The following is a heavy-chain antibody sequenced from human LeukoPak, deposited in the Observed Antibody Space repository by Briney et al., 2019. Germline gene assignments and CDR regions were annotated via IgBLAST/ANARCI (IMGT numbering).Heavy chain of an antibody. V-gene: IGHV3-74*01. CDR3: VRGGEYNYGHGNY. CDR1: GFTLSTYW. CDR2: INGDGSDT. Sequence: PGGSLRLSCAASGFTLSTYWMHWVRQAPGKGLVWVSRINGDGSDTTYADSVKGRFTISRDNAKNTVYLQIISLRAEDTAVYYSVRGGEYNYGHGNYWGQGTLVTVSS. D-gene: IGHD3-10*01. J-gene: IGHJ4*02.